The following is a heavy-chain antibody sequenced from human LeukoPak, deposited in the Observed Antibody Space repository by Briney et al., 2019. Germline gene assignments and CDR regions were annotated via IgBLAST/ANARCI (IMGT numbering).Heavy chain of an antibody. CDR2: ISSSSSTI. CDR3: ARKEYGSGNRYFDY. J-gene: IGHJ4*02. V-gene: IGHV3-48*01. D-gene: IGHD3-10*01. CDR1: GFTFSSYS. Sequence: GGSLRLSCAASGFTFSSYSMNWVRLAPGKGLEWVSYISSSSSTIYYADSVKGRFTISRDNAKNSLYLQMNSLRAEDTAVYYCARKEYGSGNRYFDYWGQGTLVTVSS.